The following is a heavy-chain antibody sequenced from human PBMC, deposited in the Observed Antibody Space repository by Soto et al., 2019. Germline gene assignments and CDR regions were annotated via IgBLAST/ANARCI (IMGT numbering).Heavy chain of an antibody. CDR3: ARDVRVGSSNWFDP. J-gene: IGHJ5*02. D-gene: IGHD1-26*01. CDR2: IYYSGSA. CDR1: GGSISSGGYY. Sequence: PSETLSLTCTVSGGSISSGGYYWSWIRQHPGKGLEWIGYIYYSGSAYYNPSLKSRVTISVDTSENQFSLNLTSVTAADTAVYYCARDVRVGSSNWFDPWGQGTLVTVSS. V-gene: IGHV4-31*03.